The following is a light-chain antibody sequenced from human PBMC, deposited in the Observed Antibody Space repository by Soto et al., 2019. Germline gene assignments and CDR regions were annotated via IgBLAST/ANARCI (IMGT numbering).Light chain of an antibody. CDR2: KAS. V-gene: IGKV1-5*03. CDR1: QSISSW. J-gene: IGKJ1*01. CDR3: QQYNSYPWT. Sequence: DIQMTQSPSTLSAPVGDRVTITCRASQSISSWLAWYQQKPGKAPKLLIYKASSLESRVPSRFSGSGSGTEFTLTISSLQPDDFATYYCQQYNSYPWTFGQGTKVEIK.